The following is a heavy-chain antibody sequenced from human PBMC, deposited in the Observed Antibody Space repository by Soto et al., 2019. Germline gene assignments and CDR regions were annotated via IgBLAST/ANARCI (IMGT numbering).Heavy chain of an antibody. D-gene: IGHD1-1*01. Sequence: SETLSLTCTVSGGSMNTYYWSWFRQPPGKGLEWFGYIYYSGSTNDDYHPSLKSRVTISVDTSKNQFSLKLSSVTAADTAVYYCARSAPILRRVHFDYWGQGTLVTVS. CDR1: GGSMNTYY. J-gene: IGHJ4*02. V-gene: IGHV4-59*01. CDR3: ARSAPILRRVHFDY. CDR2: IYYSGST.